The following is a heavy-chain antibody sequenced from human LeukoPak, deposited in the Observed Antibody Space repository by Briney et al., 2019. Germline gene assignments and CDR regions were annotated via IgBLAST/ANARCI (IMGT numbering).Heavy chain of an antibody. CDR2: IYYSGST. CDR3: ATLSYRRTYFDY. D-gene: IGHD5-18*01. J-gene: IGHJ4*02. V-gene: IGHV4-31*03. Sequence: SQTPSLTCTVSGGSISSGGYYWSWIRQHPGKGLEWIGYIYYSGSTYYNPSLKSRVTISVDTSKNQFSLKLSSVTAADTAVYYCATLSYRRTYFDYWGQGTLVTVSS. CDR1: GGSISSGGYY.